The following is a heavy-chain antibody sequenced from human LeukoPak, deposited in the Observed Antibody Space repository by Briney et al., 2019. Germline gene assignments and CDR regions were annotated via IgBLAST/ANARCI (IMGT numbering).Heavy chain of an antibody. CDR2: IIPIFGTA. CDR1: GYTFTSYG. J-gene: IGHJ4*02. D-gene: IGHD6-13*01. CDR3: AAHIAAAHFDY. V-gene: IGHV1-69*13. Sequence: GASVKVSCKASGYTFTSYGISWVRQAPGQGLEWMGGIIPIFGTANYAQKFQGRVTITADESTSTAYMELSSLRSEDTAVYYCAAHIAAAHFDYWGQGTLVTVSS.